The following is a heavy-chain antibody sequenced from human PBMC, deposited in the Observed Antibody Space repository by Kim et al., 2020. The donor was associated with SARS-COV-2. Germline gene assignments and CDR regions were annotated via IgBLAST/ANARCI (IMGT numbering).Heavy chain of an antibody. V-gene: IGHV1-3*01. J-gene: IGHJ6*03. CDR1: GYTFTSYA. Sequence: ASVKVSCKASGYTFTSYAMHWVRQAPGQRLEWMGWINAGNGNTKYSQKFQGRVTITRDTSASTAYMELSSLRSEDTAVYYYARDSYYDIFRYYYYYMDVWGKRTTVTVSS. CDR2: INAGNGNT. D-gene: IGHD3-9*01. CDR3: ARDSYYDIFRYYYYYMDV.